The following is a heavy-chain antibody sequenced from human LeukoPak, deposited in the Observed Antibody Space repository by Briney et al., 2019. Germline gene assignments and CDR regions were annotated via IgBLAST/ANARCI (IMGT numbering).Heavy chain of an antibody. D-gene: IGHD1-7*01. Sequence: GASVKVSCKASGYIFTGYYMHWVRQAPGQGLEWMGWINPNGGGTYYAQKFQDRVTMTRDTPINTAYMELSRLRSDDTTMYNCAREGAPRITGTTKPFDPWGQGTLVTVSS. J-gene: IGHJ5*02. CDR1: GYIFTGYY. V-gene: IGHV1-2*02. CDR2: INPNGGGT. CDR3: AREGAPRITGTTKPFDP.